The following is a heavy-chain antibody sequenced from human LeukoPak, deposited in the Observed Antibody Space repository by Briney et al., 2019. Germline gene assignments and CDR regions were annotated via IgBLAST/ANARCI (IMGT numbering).Heavy chain of an antibody. Sequence: GGSLRLSCAASGFTFSSYSMNWVRQTPGKGLEWVSSISSSSSYIYYADSVKGRFTISRDNAKNSLYLQMNSLRAEDTAVYYCARDRVGYCSGGSCYLPNYYYYYGMDVWGQGTTVNVSS. CDR3: ARDRVGYCSGGSCYLPNYYYYYGMDV. CDR2: ISSSSSYI. D-gene: IGHD2-15*01. V-gene: IGHV3-21*01. J-gene: IGHJ6*02. CDR1: GFTFSSYS.